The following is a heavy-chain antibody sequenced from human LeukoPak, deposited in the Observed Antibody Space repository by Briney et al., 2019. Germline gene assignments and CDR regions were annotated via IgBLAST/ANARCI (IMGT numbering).Heavy chain of an antibody. Sequence: KPSETLSLTCAVYGGSFSGYYWSWIRQPPGKGLEWIGEINHSGSTNSNPSLKSRVTISVDTSKNQFPLKLSSVTAADTAVYYCARGPPDDSSGYCPLGYWGQGTLVTVSS. CDR2: INHSGST. J-gene: IGHJ4*02. CDR3: ARGPPDDSSGYCPLGY. D-gene: IGHD3-22*01. CDR1: GGSFSGYY. V-gene: IGHV4-34*01.